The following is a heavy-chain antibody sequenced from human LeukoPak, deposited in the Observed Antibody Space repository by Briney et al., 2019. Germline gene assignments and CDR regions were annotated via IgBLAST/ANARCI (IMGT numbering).Heavy chain of an antibody. CDR3: ARGVVVVPAAIAAYYMDV. D-gene: IGHD2-2*01. J-gene: IGHJ6*03. V-gene: IGHV1-69*13. CDR1: GGTFSSYA. CDR2: IIPIFGTA. Sequence: ASVKVSCKASGGTFSSYAISWVRQAPGQGLEWMGGIIPIFGTANYAQKSQGRVTITADESTSTAYMELSSLRSEDTAVYYCARGVVVVPAAIAAYYMDVWGKGTAVTVSS.